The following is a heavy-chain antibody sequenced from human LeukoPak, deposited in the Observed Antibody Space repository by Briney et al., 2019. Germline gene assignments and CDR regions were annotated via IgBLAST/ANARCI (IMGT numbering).Heavy chain of an antibody. Sequence: PGGSLRLSCAASGFTFSNYEMHWVRQAPGEGLEWVAVISYDGSNKYYADSVKGRFTISRDNSKNTLYLQMNSLRAEDTAVYYCAKFFTGEYVRAFDVWGQGTMVTVSS. J-gene: IGHJ3*01. CDR3: AKFFTGEYVRAFDV. CDR1: GFTFSNYE. CDR2: ISYDGSNK. D-gene: IGHD3-10*02. V-gene: IGHV3-30*18.